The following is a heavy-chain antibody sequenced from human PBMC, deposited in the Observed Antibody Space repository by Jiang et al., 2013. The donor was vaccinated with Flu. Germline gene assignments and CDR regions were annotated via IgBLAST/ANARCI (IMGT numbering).Heavy chain of an antibody. D-gene: IGHD4-17*01. Sequence: QLLESGGGLVQPGGSLRLSCAASGFTVSSNYISWVRQAPGKGLERVSVIYSGGSTYYADSVKGRFTISRDNSKNTLYLQMNSLRAEDTAVYYCARAIGAADWYFDLWGRGTLVTVSS. J-gene: IGHJ2*01. V-gene: IGHV3-66*01. CDR3: ARAIGAADWYFDL. CDR1: GFTVSSNY. CDR2: IYSGGST.